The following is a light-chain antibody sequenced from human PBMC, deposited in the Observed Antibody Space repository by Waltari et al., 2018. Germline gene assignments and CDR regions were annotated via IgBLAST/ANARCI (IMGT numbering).Light chain of an antibody. CDR3: SSYTSTNTYV. J-gene: IGLJ1*01. CDR2: DVN. CDR1: SSDVGAQNY. V-gene: IGLV2-14*03. Sequence: QSTLTQPAAVSESPGQSITTSCTGTSSDVGAQNYVSWYQQHPGEAPKLRIYDVNKWPSGTSNRFSGSKSGNTASLSISGLQAEDEADYYCSSYTSTNTYVFGSGTKVTVL.